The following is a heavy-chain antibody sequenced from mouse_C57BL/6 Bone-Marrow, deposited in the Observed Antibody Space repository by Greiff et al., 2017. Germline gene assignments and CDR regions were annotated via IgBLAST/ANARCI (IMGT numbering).Heavy chain of an antibody. CDR3: ARDGYYPPWFAY. D-gene: IGHD2-3*01. J-gene: IGHJ3*01. CDR2: IDPSDSYT. Sequence: VQLQQPGAELVMPGASVKLSCKASGYTFTSYWMHWVKQRPGQGLEWIGEIDPSDSYTNYNQKFKGKSTLTVDKSSSTAYMQLSSLTSDDSAVYYCARDGYYPPWFAYWGQGTLVTVSA. V-gene: IGHV1-69*01. CDR1: GYTFTSYW.